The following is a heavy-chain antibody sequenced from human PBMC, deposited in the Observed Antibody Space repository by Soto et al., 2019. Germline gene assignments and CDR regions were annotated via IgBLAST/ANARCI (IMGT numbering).Heavy chain of an antibody. D-gene: IGHD5-12*01. CDR2: IYHSGST. V-gene: IGHV4-30-2*01. J-gene: IGHJ4*02. CDR3: AAGGGLPRYY. Sequence: QLQLQESGSGLVKPSQTLSLTCAVSGGSISSGGYSWSWILQPPGKGLEWIGYIYHSGSTHYNPSLNIRVTISVARSKNQFSLKLSSVTAADTAVYYCAAGGGLPRYYWGQGTLVTVSS. CDR1: GGSISSGGYS.